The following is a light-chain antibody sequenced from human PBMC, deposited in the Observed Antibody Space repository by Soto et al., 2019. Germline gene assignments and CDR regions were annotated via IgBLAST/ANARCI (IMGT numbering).Light chain of an antibody. CDR2: GSN. CDR1: TSNIGAGYD. CDR3: QSYYSSLSGSRI. J-gene: IGLJ1*01. V-gene: IGLV1-40*01. Sequence: QSVLTQPPSVSGAPGQRVTISCTGTTSNIGAGYDVHWYQQLPETAPKLLIYGSNNRPSGVPDRFSGSKSGTSASLAITGLQAEDEADYYCQSYYSSLSGSRIFGTGTKLTVL.